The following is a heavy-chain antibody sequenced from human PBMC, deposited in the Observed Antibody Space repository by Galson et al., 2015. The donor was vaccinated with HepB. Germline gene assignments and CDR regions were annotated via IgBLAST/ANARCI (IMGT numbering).Heavy chain of an antibody. CDR1: GYSFTSYW. J-gene: IGHJ6*03. V-gene: IGHV5-51*03. Sequence: QSGAEVKKPGESLKISCKGSGYSFTSYWIGWVRQMPGKGLEWMGIIYPGDSDTRYSPSFQGQVTISADKSISTAYLQWSSLKASDTAMYYCARRNLGYCSSTSCYDGGDSYYYYYMDVWGKGTTVTVSS. D-gene: IGHD2-2*01. CDR3: ARRNLGYCSSTSCYDGGDSYYYYYMDV. CDR2: IYPGDSDT.